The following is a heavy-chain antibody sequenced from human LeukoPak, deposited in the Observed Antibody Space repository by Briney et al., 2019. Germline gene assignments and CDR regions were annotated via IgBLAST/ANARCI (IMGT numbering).Heavy chain of an antibody. CDR2: ISGSGGST. Sequence: GGTLRLSCAASGFTFSSYGMSWVRQAPGKGLEWVSAISGSGGSTYYADSVKGRFIISKDISQNTVYLQMNNLRADDTAVYYCARESGYAVGDFWGRGTLVTVSS. D-gene: IGHD5-12*01. J-gene: IGHJ4*02. CDR1: GFTFSSYG. V-gene: IGHV3-23*01. CDR3: ARESGYAVGDF.